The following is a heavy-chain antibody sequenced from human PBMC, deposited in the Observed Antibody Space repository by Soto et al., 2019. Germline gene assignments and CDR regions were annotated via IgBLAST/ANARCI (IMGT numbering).Heavy chain of an antibody. V-gene: IGHV3-23*01. D-gene: IGHD6-19*01. J-gene: IGHJ1*01. CDR2: ISGSGGST. CDR1: GFTCISHA. CDR3: AKDVGQWLAPGAEYFQH. Sequence: GGSQRLSSASSGFTCISHAMSWVRQATGKGLEWVSAISGSGGSTYYADSVKGRFTISRDNSKNTLYLQMNSLRAEDTAVYYCAKDVGQWLAPGAEYFQHWGQGTLVTVSS.